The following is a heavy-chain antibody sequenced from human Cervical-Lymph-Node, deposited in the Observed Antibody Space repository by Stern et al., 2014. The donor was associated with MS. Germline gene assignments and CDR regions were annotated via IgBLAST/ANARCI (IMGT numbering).Heavy chain of an antibody. CDR1: GGTFSKFA. D-gene: IGHD6-13*01. Sequence: VQLVESGGEVTKPGSSVKVSCKASGGTFSKFASSWVRQAPGQGLEWMGGIFPVFGTPTYAQECRGRVTITADVSTSTVYMELSSLRSDDTAVYYCALSSETSDRWYSLGYDLWGQGTLVTVSS. CDR3: ALSSETSDRWYSLGYDL. J-gene: IGHJ5*02. V-gene: IGHV1-69*01. CDR2: IFPVFGTP.